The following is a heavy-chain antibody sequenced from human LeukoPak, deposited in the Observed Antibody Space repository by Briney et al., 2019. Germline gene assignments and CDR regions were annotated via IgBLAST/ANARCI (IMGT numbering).Heavy chain of an antibody. D-gene: IGHD3-16*01. CDR2: MYHSESP. J-gene: IGHJ3*01. Sequence: SQTLSLTCAVSGYSISRGYSWGWIRQPPGMGLEWIGNMYHSESPPYNPPLKSRVTISADTSKNQCSLKLSSVTAADTAVYYCARFDHVWETHGMDAFDLWGQGTMVTVSS. V-gene: IGHV4-38-2*01. CDR1: GYSISRGYS. CDR3: ARFDHVWETHGMDAFDL.